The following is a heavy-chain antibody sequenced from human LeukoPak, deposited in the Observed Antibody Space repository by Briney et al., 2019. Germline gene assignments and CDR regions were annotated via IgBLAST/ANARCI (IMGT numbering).Heavy chain of an antibody. CDR3: AKDDAWLRFGE. D-gene: IGHD3-10*01. V-gene: IGHV3-23*01. CDR1: EFTLSSYE. Sequence: GGSLRLSCAASEFTLSSYEMNWVRQAPGKGLEWVSGISPSGDIAYYADSVKGRFTISRDNSKNTLYLEVISLTAEDTAVYYCAKDDAWLRFGEWSQGTLVTVSS. CDR2: ISPSGDIA. J-gene: IGHJ4*02.